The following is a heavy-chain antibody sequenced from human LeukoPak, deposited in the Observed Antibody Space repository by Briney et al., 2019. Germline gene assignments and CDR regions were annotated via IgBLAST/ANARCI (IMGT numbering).Heavy chain of an antibody. J-gene: IGHJ4*02. Sequence: PSETLSLTCTVSGGSVSSVNYYWTWIRPHAGKGLEWFGNIYYTGNTHYNPSLKSRLTISVDTSKDPSSLNLTPVSAADTALYSCARAPIAAVTPPHCFDSWGQGTLVTVSS. CDR1: GGSVSSVNYY. V-gene: IGHV4-31*03. CDR3: ARAPIAAVTPPHCFDS. CDR2: IYYTGNT. D-gene: IGHD4-23*01.